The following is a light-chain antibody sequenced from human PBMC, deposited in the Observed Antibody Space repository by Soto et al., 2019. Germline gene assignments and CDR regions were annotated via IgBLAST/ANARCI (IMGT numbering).Light chain of an antibody. V-gene: IGLV2-8*01. CDR3: SSYAGYSNLV. CDR1: SSDVGDYNY. J-gene: IGLJ2*01. CDR2: EVN. Sequence: QSALTQPPSASGSPGQSVTISCTGNSSDVGDYNYVSWYQQHPGKAPKLMIYEVNKRPSGVPDRFSGSKSGNTASLTVSGLQAEDEADYYCSSYAGYSNLVFGGGTKLTVL.